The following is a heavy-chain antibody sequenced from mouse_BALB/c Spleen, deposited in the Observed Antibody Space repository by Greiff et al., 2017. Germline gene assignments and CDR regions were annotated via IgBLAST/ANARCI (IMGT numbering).Heavy chain of an antibody. CDR3: ARDGDGSTFYWYFDV. CDR2: IDPYNGGT. D-gene: IGHD1-1*01. Sequence: VQLKESGPELVKPGASVKVSCKASGYSFTDYNMYWVKQSHGKSLEWIGYIDPYNGGTSYNQKFKGKATLTADTSSSTAYMQLSSLTSEDSAIYYCARDGDGSTFYWYFDVWGAGTTVTVS. V-gene: IGHV1S135*01. J-gene: IGHJ1*01. CDR1: GYSFTDYN.